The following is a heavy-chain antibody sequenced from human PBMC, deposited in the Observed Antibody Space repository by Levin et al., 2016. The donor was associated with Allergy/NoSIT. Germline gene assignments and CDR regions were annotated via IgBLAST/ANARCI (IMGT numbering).Heavy chain of an antibody. Sequence: GESLKISCAASGFTFSSYAMHWVRQAPGKGLEWVAVISYDGSNKYYADSVKGRFTISRDNSKNTLYLQMNSLRAEDTAVYYCARTVEYVRTFDYWGQGTLVTVSS. V-gene: IGHV3-30-3*01. CDR2: ISYDGSNK. CDR3: ARTVEYVRTFDY. D-gene: IGHD3-16*01. J-gene: IGHJ4*02. CDR1: GFTFSSYA.